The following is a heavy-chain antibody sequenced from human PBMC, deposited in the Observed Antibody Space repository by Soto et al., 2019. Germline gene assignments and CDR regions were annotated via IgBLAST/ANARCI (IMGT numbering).Heavy chain of an antibody. Sequence: SETLSLTCTVSGGSISSYYWSWIRQPPGKGLEWIGYIYYSGSTNYNPSLKSRVTISVDTSKNQFSLKLSSVTAADTAVYYCARGSDYGDYYYWGQGTLVTVSS. V-gene: IGHV4-59*08. CDR3: ARGSDYGDYYY. CDR1: GGSISSYY. CDR2: IYYSGST. J-gene: IGHJ4*02. D-gene: IGHD4-17*01.